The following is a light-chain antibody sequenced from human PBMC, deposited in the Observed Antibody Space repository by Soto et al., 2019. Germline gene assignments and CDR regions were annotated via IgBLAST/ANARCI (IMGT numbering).Light chain of an antibody. J-gene: IGKJ4*01. CDR3: QHYYSKPFT. V-gene: IGKV4-1*01. Sequence: DIVMTQSPDSLAVSLGERATINCKSSQSVLYSSNNKNYLAWYQQKQGQPPKLVIYWASTRESGVPDRFSGSGSGTDFTLTISSLQAEDVSLYYCQHYYSKPFTFGGGTNVEIK. CDR2: WAS. CDR1: QSVLYSSNNKNY.